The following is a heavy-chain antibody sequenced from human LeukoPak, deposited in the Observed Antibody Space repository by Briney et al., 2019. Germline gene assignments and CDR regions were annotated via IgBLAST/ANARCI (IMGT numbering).Heavy chain of an antibody. D-gene: IGHD4-17*01. CDR1: SEFFTGYY. J-gene: IGHJ4*02. CDR2: INDNGIT. V-gene: IGHV4-34*01. Sequence: SETLSLTCGVSSEFFTGYYWGWIRQPPGKGLEWIGDINDNGITKYNPTLKSRVTISIDTSKKQFSLKVKSVTAADTAVYYCARDDYRLRFNYFDYWSQGTLVTVSS. CDR3: ARDDYRLRFNYFDY.